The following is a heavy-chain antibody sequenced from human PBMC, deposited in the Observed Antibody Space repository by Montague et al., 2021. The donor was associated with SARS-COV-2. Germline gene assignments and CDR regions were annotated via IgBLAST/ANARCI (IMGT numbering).Heavy chain of an antibody. D-gene: IGHD3-16*02. V-gene: IGHV4-39*07. J-gene: IGHJ5*02. CDR2: IYYSGST. Sequence: SETLSLTCTVSGGSISSSSYYWGWIRQPPGKGLEWIGSIYYSGSTYYNPSLKSRVTISVDTSKNQFSLKLSSVTAADTAVYYCARALIMITFGGVIAHWFDPSGQGTLVTVSS. CDR1: GGSISSSSYY. CDR3: ARALIMITFGGVIAHWFDP.